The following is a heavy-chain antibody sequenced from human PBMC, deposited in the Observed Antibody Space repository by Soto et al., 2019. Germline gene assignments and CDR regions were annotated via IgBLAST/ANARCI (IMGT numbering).Heavy chain of an antibody. V-gene: IGHV1-2*02. CDR2: INPETGGT. CDR3: ARERYQVISDGMDV. D-gene: IGHD2-2*01. Sequence: QVQLXXXXADVKTPGASVRVSCKASGXTXTXYYVHWVREAPGXXXXWMGWINPETGGTSYAQKFQGRVTLSRDTSINTAYLELSRLRFDDAAVYFCARERYQVISDGMDVWGQGTTVTVSS. J-gene: IGHJ6*02. CDR1: GXTXTXYY.